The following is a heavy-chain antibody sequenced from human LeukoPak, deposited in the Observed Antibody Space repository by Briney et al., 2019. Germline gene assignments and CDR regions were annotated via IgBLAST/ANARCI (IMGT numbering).Heavy chain of an antibody. CDR3: ARRAGDNYYFGY. CDR1: VFTISSHE. Sequence: QPTTYVRIFCAASVFTISSHEMPRINQVPLQELHSLAVISYDGSNKCYADSVKGRFAISRDNSKNTLYLQMNSMRAEDTAVYYCARRAGDNYYFGYWGQGTLVTVTS. CDR2: ISYDGSNK. J-gene: IGHJ4*02. V-gene: IGHV3-30*03. D-gene: IGHD7-27*01.